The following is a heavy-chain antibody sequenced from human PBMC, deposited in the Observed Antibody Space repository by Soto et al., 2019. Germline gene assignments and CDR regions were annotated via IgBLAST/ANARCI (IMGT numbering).Heavy chain of an antibody. Sequence: ASVKVSCKASGSGFISSGIQWVRQAHGQRLEWIGWIVVASGQTNYAQNFRGRVAITRDTSTATAYIEWTGLTSEDTAVYFCSADRPDIGVGWWVWGQGTTVTVSS. CDR1: GSGFISSG. V-gene: IGHV1-58*02. J-gene: IGHJ6*02. CDR2: IVVASGQT. D-gene: IGHD2-15*01. CDR3: SADRPDIGVGWWV.